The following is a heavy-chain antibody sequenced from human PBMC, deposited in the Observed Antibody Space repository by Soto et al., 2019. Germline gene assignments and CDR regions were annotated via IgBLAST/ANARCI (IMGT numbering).Heavy chain of an antibody. D-gene: IGHD6-13*01. Sequence: QVQLQETGPGLVKPSQTLSLTCTFSGGSISSGDYYWSWIRQPPGKGLEWIGSIYYSGSTYYNPSLKSRVTISVDTSKNQFSLKLNSVTAADTAVYYCASRHSSPYFDYWGQGTLVTVSS. J-gene: IGHJ4*02. CDR2: IYYSGST. CDR1: GGSISSGDYY. V-gene: IGHV4-30-4*01. CDR3: ASRHSSPYFDY.